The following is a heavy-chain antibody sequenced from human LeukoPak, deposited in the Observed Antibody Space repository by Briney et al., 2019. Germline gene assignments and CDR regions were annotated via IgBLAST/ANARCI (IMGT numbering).Heavy chain of an antibody. Sequence: GASVKVSCKASGYTFTGYYMHWVRQAPGQGLEWMGWINPNSGDTNYAQKFQGRVTMTRDTSISTAYMELSRLRSDDTAVYYCARAHYDFWSGYYTDWGQGTLVTVSS. J-gene: IGHJ4*02. CDR2: INPNSGDT. V-gene: IGHV1-2*02. D-gene: IGHD3-3*01. CDR1: GYTFTGYY. CDR3: ARAHYDFWSGYYTD.